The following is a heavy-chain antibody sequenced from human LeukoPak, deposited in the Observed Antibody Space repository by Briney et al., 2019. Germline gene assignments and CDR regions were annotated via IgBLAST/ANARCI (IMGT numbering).Heavy chain of an antibody. CDR2: ISAYNGNA. CDR1: GYTFTSCG. D-gene: IGHD3-3*01. V-gene: IGHV1-18*01. CDR3: ARDQPYYDFWSGYYGYYYGMDV. J-gene: IGHJ6*02. Sequence: GASVKVSCKASGYTFTSCGISWVRQAPGQGLEWMGWISAYNGNANYAQKLQGRVTMTTDTSTSTAYMELRSLRSDDTAVYYCARDQPYYDFWSGYYGYYYGMDVWGQGTTVTVSS.